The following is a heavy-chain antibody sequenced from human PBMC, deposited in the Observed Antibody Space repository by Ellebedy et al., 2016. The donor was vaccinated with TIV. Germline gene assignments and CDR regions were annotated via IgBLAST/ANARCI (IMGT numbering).Heavy chain of an antibody. CDR1: GFTFSDYA. CDR3: GRLSGNFDGTKSYYRAFDN. D-gene: IGHD3-10*01. CDR2: IKQDGSEE. V-gene: IGHV3-7*03. Sequence: GESLKISCAASGFTFSDYAMHWVRQAPGKGLEWVANIKQDGSEEIYVDSVKGRFTISRDNAKNSLFLQMNSLRGEDTAVYYCGRLSGNFDGTKSYYRAFDNWGQGTLVTVSS. J-gene: IGHJ4*02.